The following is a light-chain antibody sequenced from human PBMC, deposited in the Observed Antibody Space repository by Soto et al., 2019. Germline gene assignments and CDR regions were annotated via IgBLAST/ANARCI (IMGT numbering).Light chain of an antibody. CDR3: QQFNNYPLT. V-gene: IGKV1-5*03. J-gene: IGKJ4*01. Sequence: DIQMPQSPSTLSGSVGDRVTITCRASQTISSWLAWYQQKPGKAPKLLIYKASTLKSGVPSRFSGSGSGTDSTLTISSLQPEDFATYYCQQFNNYPLTFGGGTKVDIK. CDR1: QTISSW. CDR2: KAS.